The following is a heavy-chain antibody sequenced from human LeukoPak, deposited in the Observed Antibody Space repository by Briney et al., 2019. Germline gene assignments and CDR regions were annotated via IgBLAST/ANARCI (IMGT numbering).Heavy chain of an antibody. J-gene: IGHJ4*02. V-gene: IGHV1-2*02. CDR3: AREYYYASGNYYNRIDY. CDR2: INPNGGDT. CDR1: GYTFTGYY. Sequence: ASVKVSCKASGYTFTGYYIHWVRQAPGQGLGWMGWINPNGGDTNYAQKFQGRVTMTRDTSISTAYMALSRLKYDDTAVYYCAREYYYASGNYYNRIDYWGQGTLVTVSS. D-gene: IGHD3-10*01.